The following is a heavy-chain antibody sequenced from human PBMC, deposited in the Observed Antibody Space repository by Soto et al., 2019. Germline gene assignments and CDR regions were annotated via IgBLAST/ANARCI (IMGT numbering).Heavy chain of an antibody. V-gene: IGHV1-46*03. J-gene: IGHJ4*02. CDR2: IEPSTGGT. CDR3: ARRPPDSVFGSHFDY. D-gene: IGHD3-3*01. Sequence: QVQLLPSGTEVKKPGTSVKVSCEASGYTFTSHQIHWVRQAPGQGLEWMGIIEPSTGGTSYTKKDQGRVTMTSDKSTSKVYMELSSMRSEDTAVYYCARRPPDSVFGSHFDYVCQGTLVTVSS. CDR1: GYTFTSHQ.